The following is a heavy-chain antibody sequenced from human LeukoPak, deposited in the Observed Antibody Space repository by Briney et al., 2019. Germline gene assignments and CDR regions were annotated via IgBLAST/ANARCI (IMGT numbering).Heavy chain of an antibody. V-gene: IGHV3-74*01. Sequence: GGSLRLSCVASGFSISTYWMHWVRQAPGKGLVWVPRINPYGSSTNYADSVKGRFTISRDSARNTVYLQMNSLRADDTAVYYCARGNSGSSGLWDSWGQGTLVTVSS. CDR1: GFSISTYW. CDR3: ARGNSGSSGLWDS. CDR2: INPYGSST. J-gene: IGHJ4*02. D-gene: IGHD1-26*01.